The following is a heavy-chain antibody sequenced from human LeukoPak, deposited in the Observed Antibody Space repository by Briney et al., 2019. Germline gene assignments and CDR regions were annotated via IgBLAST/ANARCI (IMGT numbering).Heavy chain of an antibody. CDR2: INSDGSST. CDR1: GFTFSSSW. J-gene: IGHJ3*02. V-gene: IGHV3-74*01. D-gene: IGHD1-26*01. CDR3: AGEDFMLGSYYAFDI. Sequence: PGGSLRLSCAASGFTFSSSWMHWVRQVPGKGLAWVSRINSDGSSTNDADSVKGRFTISRDNAKNTLYLQMNTLRVEDTAVYYCAGEDFMLGSYYAFDIWGQGTMVTVSS.